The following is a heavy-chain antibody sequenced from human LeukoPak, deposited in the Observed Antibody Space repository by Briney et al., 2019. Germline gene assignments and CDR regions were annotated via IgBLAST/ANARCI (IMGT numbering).Heavy chain of an antibody. D-gene: IGHD3-9*01. V-gene: IGHV3-30*18. J-gene: IGHJ4*02. Sequence: GGSLRLSCAASGFTFSSYGMHWVRQAPGKGLEWVAVISYDGSNKYYADSVKGRFTISRDNSKNTLYLQMNSLRAEDTAVYYCAKGGRYFDRLYYFDYWGQGTLVTVSS. CDR1: GFTFSSYG. CDR2: ISYDGSNK. CDR3: AKGGRYFDRLYYFDY.